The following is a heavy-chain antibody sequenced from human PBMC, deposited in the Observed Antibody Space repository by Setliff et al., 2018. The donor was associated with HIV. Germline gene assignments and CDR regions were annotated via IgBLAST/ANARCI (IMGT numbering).Heavy chain of an antibody. J-gene: IGHJ6*03. V-gene: IGHV4-4*02. D-gene: IGHD6-13*01. CDR1: GGSISSSNW. Sequence: SETLSLTCAVSGGSISSSNWWSWVRQPPGKGLEWIGEIYHSGSTNYNPSLKSRVTISVDKSKNQFSLKLSSVTAADTAVYYCARHRDPPGTSWIYYYYYMDLWGEGTTVTVSS. CDR2: IYHSGST. CDR3: ARHRDPPGTSWIYYYYYMDL.